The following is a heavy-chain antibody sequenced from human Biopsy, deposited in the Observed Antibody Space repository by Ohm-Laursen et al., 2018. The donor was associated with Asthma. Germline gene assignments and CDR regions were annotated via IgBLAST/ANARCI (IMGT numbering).Heavy chain of an antibody. CDR2: MNPNSGNT. CDR1: RYTFTSYD. CDR3: TRWSLRVRDTPNDY. D-gene: IGHD3-16*01. V-gene: IGHV1-8*01. J-gene: IGHJ4*02. Sequence: SVKVSCKASRYTFTSYDINWVRQATGQGLEWMGWMNPNSGNTGYPQNFRGRVTMTRDTSISTAYMELSSLRSEDTAVYYCTRWSLRVRDTPNDYWGQGTLVTVSS.